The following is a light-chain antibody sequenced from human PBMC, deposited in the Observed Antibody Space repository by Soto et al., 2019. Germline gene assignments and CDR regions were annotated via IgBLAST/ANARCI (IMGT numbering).Light chain of an antibody. CDR3: SSYTSSCPL. Sequence: QSVLTQPASVSGSPGQSITISCTGTSSDVGGYNYVSWYQQHPGKAPKLMIYEVSNRPSGVSNRFSGSKSVNTASLTISGLQAEDEADYYCSSYTSSCPLFGGGTKLTVL. CDR2: EVS. V-gene: IGLV2-14*01. J-gene: IGLJ2*01. CDR1: SSDVGGYNY.